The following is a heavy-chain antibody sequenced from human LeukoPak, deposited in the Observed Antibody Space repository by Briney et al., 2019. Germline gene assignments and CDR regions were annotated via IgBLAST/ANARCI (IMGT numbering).Heavy chain of an antibody. CDR1: GFTFSSYG. V-gene: IGHV3-23*01. CDR2: ISGSGGST. D-gene: IGHD3-10*01. Sequence: GSLRLSCAASGFTFSSYGMSWVRQAPGKGLEWVSAISGSGGSTYYADSVKGRFTISRDNSKNTLYLQMNSLRAEDTAVYYCAKAYGSGSYYMDYWGQGTLVTVSS. CDR3: AKAYGSGSYYMDY. J-gene: IGHJ4*02.